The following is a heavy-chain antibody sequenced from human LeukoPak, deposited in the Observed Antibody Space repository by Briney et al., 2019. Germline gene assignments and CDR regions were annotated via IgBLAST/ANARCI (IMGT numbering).Heavy chain of an antibody. CDR2: ISAYNGNT. D-gene: IGHD2-21*01. CDR3: ARIAYCGGDCYTTYFDY. CDR1: GYTFTSYG. V-gene: IGHV1-18*01. Sequence: ASVKVSCKASGYTFTSYGISWVRQAPGQGLEWMGWISAYNGNTNYAQKLQGRVTMTTDSSTGTAYMELRSLRSDDTAVYYCARIAYCGGDCYTTYFDYWGQGTLVTVSS. J-gene: IGHJ4*02.